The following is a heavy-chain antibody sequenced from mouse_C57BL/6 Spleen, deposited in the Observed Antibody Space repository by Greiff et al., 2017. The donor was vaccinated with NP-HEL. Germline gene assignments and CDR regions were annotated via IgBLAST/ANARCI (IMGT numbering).Heavy chain of an antibody. V-gene: IGHV14-2*01. Sequence: EVHLVESGAELVKPGASVKLSCTASGFNIKDYYMHWVKQRTEQGLEWIGRIDPEDGETKYAPKFQGKATITADTSSNTAYLQLSSLTSEDTAVYYCARLRGGLRDYFDYWGQGTTLTVSS. J-gene: IGHJ2*01. CDR2: IDPEDGET. CDR1: GFNIKDYY. CDR3: ARLRGGLRDYFDY. D-gene: IGHD2-2*01.